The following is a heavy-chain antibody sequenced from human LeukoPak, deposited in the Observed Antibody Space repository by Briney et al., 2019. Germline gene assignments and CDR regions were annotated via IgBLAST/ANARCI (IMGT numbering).Heavy chain of an antibody. V-gene: IGHV3-23*01. Sequence: GESLRLSCAASGFTFSSYAMSWVRQAPGKGLEWVSTITGSGGSTYYADSVKGRFTISRDNSKNTLDLQMNSLRAEATAVYYCAKYLRYLDYWGQGTLVTVSS. CDR1: GFTFSSYA. D-gene: IGHD2-8*01. J-gene: IGHJ4*02. CDR3: AKYLRYLDY. CDR2: ITGSGGST.